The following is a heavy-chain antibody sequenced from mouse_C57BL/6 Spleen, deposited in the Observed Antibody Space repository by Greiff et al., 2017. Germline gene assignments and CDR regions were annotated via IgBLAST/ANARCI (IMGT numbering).Heavy chain of an antibody. CDR2: ISSGSSTI. J-gene: IGHJ1*03. D-gene: IGHD1-1*01. Sequence: EVHLVESGGGLVKPGGSLKLSCAASGFTFSDYGMHWVRQAPEKGLEWVAYISSGSSTIYYADTVKGRFTISRDNAKNTLFLQMTSLRSEDTAMYYCARGYYGSSPYFDVWGTGTTVTVSS. V-gene: IGHV5-17*01. CDR1: GFTFSDYG. CDR3: ARGYYGSSPYFDV.